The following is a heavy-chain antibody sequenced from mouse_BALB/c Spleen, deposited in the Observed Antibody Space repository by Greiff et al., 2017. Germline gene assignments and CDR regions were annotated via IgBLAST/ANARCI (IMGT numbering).Heavy chain of an antibody. J-gene: IGHJ1*01. CDR1: GFTFSSYT. Sequence: EVMLVESGGGLVQPGGSLKLSCAASGFTFSSYTMSWVRQTPEKRLEWVAYISNGGGSTYYPDTVKGRFTISRDNAKNTLYLQMSSLKSEDTAMYYCARRDGYSWYFDVWGAGTTVTVSS. CDR2: ISNGGGST. V-gene: IGHV5-12-2*01. D-gene: IGHD2-3*01. CDR3: ARRDGYSWYFDV.